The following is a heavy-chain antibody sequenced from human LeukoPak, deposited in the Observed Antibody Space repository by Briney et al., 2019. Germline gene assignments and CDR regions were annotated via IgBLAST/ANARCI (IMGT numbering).Heavy chain of an antibody. CDR3: ARDFWGAYRVDYFDY. D-gene: IGHD3-3*01. CDR2: IKQDGSET. V-gene: IGHV3-7*01. Sequence: GGSLRLSCAASGFTFSNNWMSWVRRAPGKGLEWVANIKQDGSETYYVDSVSGRFTISRDNAKKTLYLQMNSLRAEDTPVYYCARDFWGAYRVDYFDYWGQGTLVTVSS. J-gene: IGHJ4*02. CDR1: GFTFSNNW.